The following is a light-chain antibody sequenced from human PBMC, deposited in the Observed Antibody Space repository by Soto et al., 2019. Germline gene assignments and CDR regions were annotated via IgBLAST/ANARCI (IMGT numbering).Light chain of an antibody. CDR1: QSVSSGY. Sequence: EVVLTQSPGTLSLSPGERATLSCRASQSVSSGYLGWYQQKPGQAPRLLIYGASSRATGIPDRFSGSGSGTDFTLTISRLEPEDFAVYYCQQYGSSPGTFGQGTKVEIK. CDR2: GAS. J-gene: IGKJ1*01. CDR3: QQYGSSPGT. V-gene: IGKV3-20*01.